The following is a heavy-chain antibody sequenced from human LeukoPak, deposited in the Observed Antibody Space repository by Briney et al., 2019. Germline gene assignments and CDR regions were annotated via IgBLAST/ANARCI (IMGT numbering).Heavy chain of an antibody. CDR1: GFTFSSYG. D-gene: IGHD3-16*02. CDR3: ARDRNDYVWGSYRSYAFDI. CDR2: IRYVGSNK. J-gene: IGHJ3*02. V-gene: IGHV3-30*02. Sequence: PGGSLRLSCAASGFTFSSYGMHWVRQAPGKGLEWEAFIRYVGSNKYYADSVKGRFTISRDNAKNSLYLQMNSLRAEDTAVYYCARDRNDYVWGSYRSYAFDIWGQGTMVTVSS.